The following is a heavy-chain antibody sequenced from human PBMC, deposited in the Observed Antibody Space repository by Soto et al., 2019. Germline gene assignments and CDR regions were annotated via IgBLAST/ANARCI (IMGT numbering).Heavy chain of an antibody. CDR2: ISYDGSNK. Sequence: HPGGSLRLSCAASGFTFSSYAMHWVRQAPGKGLEWVAVISYDGSNKYYADYVKGRFTISRDNSKNTLYLQMNSLRAEDTSVYYCARDLIGGKVYYYYGMDVWGQGTTVTVSS. V-gene: IGHV3-30-3*01. D-gene: IGHD2-15*01. CDR3: ARDLIGGKVYYYYGMDV. J-gene: IGHJ6*02. CDR1: GFTFSSYA.